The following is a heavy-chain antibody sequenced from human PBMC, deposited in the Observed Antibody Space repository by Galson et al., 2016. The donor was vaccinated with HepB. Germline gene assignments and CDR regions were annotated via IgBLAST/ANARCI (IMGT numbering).Heavy chain of an antibody. D-gene: IGHD6-19*01. Sequence: SLRLSCATPGFTFSSHNMNWVRQAPGKGLEWVSSIGVTGSDRYYADSVKGRFTISRDNAEDSVFLQMNSLRAEDTALYYCARESSGALFDSWGQGALVTVSS. CDR2: IGVTGSDR. CDR1: GFTFSSHN. V-gene: IGHV3-21*01. J-gene: IGHJ4*02. CDR3: ARESSGALFDS.